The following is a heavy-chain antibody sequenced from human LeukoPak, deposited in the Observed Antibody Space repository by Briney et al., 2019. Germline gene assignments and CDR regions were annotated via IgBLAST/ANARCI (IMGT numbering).Heavy chain of an antibody. CDR1: GDSVTSNGAA. D-gene: IGHD6-13*01. CDR3: AREEARSSSWSLDC. J-gene: IGHJ4*02. V-gene: IGHV6-1*01. CDR2: TYYRSKWYN. Sequence: SQTLSLTCVISGDSVTSNGAAWNWIRQSPWRGLEWLGRTYYRSKWYNDYAVSVKSRVTINPDTSKNQFSLQVNSVTPEDTAVYYCAREEARSSSWSLDCWGQGTLVTVSS.